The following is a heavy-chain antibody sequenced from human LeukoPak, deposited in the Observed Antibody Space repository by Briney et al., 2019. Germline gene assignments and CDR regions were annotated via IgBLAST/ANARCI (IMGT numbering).Heavy chain of an antibody. V-gene: IGHV3-49*04. CDR3: TRDQGY. CDR2: IRSKAYSGTT. Sequence: GGPLRLSCTASGFTFDDYAMSWVRQSPGKGLEWVGFIRSKAYSGTTEYAASVKGTFTISRDHSKSIADLEMNSVKTEDPAVYYCTRDQGYWGQGTLVTVSS. CDR1: GFTFDDYA. J-gene: IGHJ4*02.